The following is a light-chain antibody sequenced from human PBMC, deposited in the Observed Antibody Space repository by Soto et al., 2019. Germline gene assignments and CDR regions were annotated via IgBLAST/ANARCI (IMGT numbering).Light chain of an antibody. V-gene: IGLV1-47*01. Sequence: SVLTQPPSASGTPGQRVTISCSGSSSNIGSNYVYWYQQLPGTAPKLLIYRNNQRPSGVPDRFSGSKSGTSASLAISGLRSEDEGDYYCAAWDDSLSVVFGGGTQLTVL. J-gene: IGLJ2*01. CDR3: AAWDDSLSVV. CDR2: RNN. CDR1: SSNIGSNY.